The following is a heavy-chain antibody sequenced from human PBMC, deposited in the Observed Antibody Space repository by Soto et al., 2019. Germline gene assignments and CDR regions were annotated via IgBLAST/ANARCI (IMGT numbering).Heavy chain of an antibody. CDR1: GFTFSAYY. Sequence: QVQLVESGGGLVKPGGSLRLSCAASGFTFSAYYMSWIRQAPGKGLEWVSYISSSSSYTNYADSVKGRFTISRDNAKNSLYLQMNSLRAEDTAVYYCARDDYSNYAFGSWGQGTLVTVSS. CDR3: ARDDYSNYAFGS. V-gene: IGHV3-11*06. D-gene: IGHD4-4*01. CDR2: ISSSSSYT. J-gene: IGHJ4*02.